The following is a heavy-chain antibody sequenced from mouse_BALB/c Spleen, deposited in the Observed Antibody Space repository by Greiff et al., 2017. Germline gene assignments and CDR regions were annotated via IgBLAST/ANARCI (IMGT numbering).Heavy chain of an antibody. CDR3: ARAYDPYDFDY. J-gene: IGHJ2*01. Sequence: EVMLVESGGGLVKPGGSLKLSCAASGFTFSSYAMSWVRQTPEKRLEWVASISSGGSTYYPDSVKGRFTISRDNARNILYLQMSSLRSEDTAMYYCARAYDPYDFDYWGQGTTLTVSS. V-gene: IGHV5-6-5*01. CDR1: GFTFSSYA. CDR2: ISSGGST. D-gene: IGHD2-3*01.